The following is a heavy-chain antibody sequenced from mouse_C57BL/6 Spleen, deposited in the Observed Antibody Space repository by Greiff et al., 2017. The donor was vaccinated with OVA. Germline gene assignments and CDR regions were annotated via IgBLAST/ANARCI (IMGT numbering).Heavy chain of an antibody. Sequence: VQGVESGPGLVAPSQSLSITCTVSGFSLTSYGVSWVRQPPGKGLEWLGVIWGDGSTNYHSALISRLSISKDNSKSQVFLKLNSLQTDDTATYYCAVITTVVAEYAMDYWGQGTSVTVSS. CDR3: AVITTVVAEYAMDY. J-gene: IGHJ4*01. V-gene: IGHV2-3*01. CDR1: GFSLTSYG. CDR2: IWGDGST. D-gene: IGHD1-1*01.